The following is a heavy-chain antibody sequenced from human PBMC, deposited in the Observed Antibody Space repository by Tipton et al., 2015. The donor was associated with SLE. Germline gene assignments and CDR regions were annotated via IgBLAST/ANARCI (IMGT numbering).Heavy chain of an antibody. J-gene: IGHJ3*02. V-gene: IGHV4-31*03. CDR3: AREEENDFWSGGDAFDI. CDR1: GGSISGYY. Sequence: TLSLTCTVSGGSISGYYWSWIRQHPGKGLEWIGYIYYSGSTYYNPSLKSRVTISVDTSKNQFSLKLSSVTAADTAVYYCAREEENDFWSGGDAFDIWGQGTMVTVSS. CDR2: IYYSGST. D-gene: IGHD3-3*01.